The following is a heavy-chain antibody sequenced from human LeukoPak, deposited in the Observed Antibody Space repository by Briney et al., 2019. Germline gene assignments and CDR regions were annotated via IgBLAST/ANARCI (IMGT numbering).Heavy chain of an antibody. CDR2: ICYSGST. D-gene: IGHD1-26*01. V-gene: IGHV4-39*01. CDR3: ARGTAGGSYWSDYYYMDV. J-gene: IGHJ6*03. Sequence: PSETLSLTCTVSGGSISSSSYYWGWIRQPPGKGLEWIGSICYSGSTYYNPSLKSRVTISVDTSKNQFSLKLCSVTAADTAVYYCARGTAGGSYWSDYYYMDVWGKGTTVTISS. CDR1: GGSISSSSYY.